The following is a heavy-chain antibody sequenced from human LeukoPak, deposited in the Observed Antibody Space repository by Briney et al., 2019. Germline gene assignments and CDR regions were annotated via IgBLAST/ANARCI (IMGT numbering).Heavy chain of an antibody. J-gene: IGHJ4*02. CDR3: ARDRGYYDSSGYLPFDY. D-gene: IGHD3-22*01. Sequence: ASVTVSCKASGYTFTSYDINWVRQAPGQGLEWMGWMNPNSGNTGYAQKFQGRVTMTRNTSISTAYMELSSLRSEDTAVYYCARDRGYYDSSGYLPFDYWGQGTLVTVSS. V-gene: IGHV1-8*01. CDR2: MNPNSGNT. CDR1: GYTFTSYD.